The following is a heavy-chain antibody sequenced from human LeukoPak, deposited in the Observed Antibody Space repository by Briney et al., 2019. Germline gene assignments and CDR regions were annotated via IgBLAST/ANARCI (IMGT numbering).Heavy chain of an antibody. Sequence: SETLSLTCTVSGYSISSGYYWGWIRQPPGKVLEWIVSIYHSGSTYYNKSLKSRVTISVDTSKNQFCLKLSSVTAAYTAVYYCARDLGELPFDYWGQGTLVTVSS. CDR1: GYSISSGYY. CDR3: ARDLGELPFDY. D-gene: IGHD1-7*01. V-gene: IGHV4-38-2*02. CDR2: IYHSGST. J-gene: IGHJ4*02.